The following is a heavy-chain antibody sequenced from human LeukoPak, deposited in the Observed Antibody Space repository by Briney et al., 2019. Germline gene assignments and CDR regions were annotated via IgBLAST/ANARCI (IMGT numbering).Heavy chain of an antibody. D-gene: IGHD3-10*01. CDR3: ARSRYYGSGSYYRPPPFDY. CDR2: ISAYNGNT. Sequence: SVKVSCKASGYTFTSYGISWVRQAPGQGLEWMGWISAYNGNTNYAQKLQGRVTMTTDTSTSTAYMELRSLRSDDTAVYYCARSRYYGSGSYYRPPPFDYWGQGTLVTVSS. V-gene: IGHV1-18*01. CDR1: GYTFTSYG. J-gene: IGHJ4*02.